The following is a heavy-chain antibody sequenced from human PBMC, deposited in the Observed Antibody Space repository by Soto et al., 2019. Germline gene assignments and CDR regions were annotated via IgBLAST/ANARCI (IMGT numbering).Heavy chain of an antibody. D-gene: IGHD3-22*01. V-gene: IGHV3-66*01. CDR2: IYSAGSA. J-gene: IGHJ5*02. CDR1: GFTVSSYH. CDR3: ARDRFDYYDSSGYWRFDP. Sequence: GGSLRLSCAASGFTVSSYHMSWVRQAPGKGLEWVSVIYSAGSADYADSVKGRFTISRDNAKNSLYLQMNSLRAEDTAVYYCARDRFDYYDSSGYWRFDPWGQGTLVTVSS.